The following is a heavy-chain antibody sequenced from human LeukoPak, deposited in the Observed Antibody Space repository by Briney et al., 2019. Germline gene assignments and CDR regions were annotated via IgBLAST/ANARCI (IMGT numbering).Heavy chain of an antibody. CDR3: ARLRDGYNRPFDY. V-gene: IGHV5-51*01. D-gene: IGHD5-24*01. CDR1: GYSFTSYW. J-gene: IGHJ4*02. Sequence: GESLKISCKGSGYSFTSYWIGWVRQLPGKGLEWMGIIYAGYSDTRYGPSFQGQVTISADKSISTAYLQWDSLKASDSAIYYCARLRDGYNRPFDYWGQGTLVTVSS. CDR2: IYAGYSDT.